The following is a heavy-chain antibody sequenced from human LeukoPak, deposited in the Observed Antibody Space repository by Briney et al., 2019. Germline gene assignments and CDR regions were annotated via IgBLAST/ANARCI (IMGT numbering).Heavy chain of an antibody. J-gene: IGHJ3*02. V-gene: IGHV4-39*01. Sequence: SETLSLTCIVSGGSISSSSYYWGWIRQPPGKGLEWIGSIYYRGSTNYNPSLESRVTISVDTSKNQFSLKLSSVTAADTAVYYCARHSYSSGWYRIWGQGTMVTVSS. CDR3: ARHSYSSGWYRI. D-gene: IGHD6-19*01. CDR2: IYYRGST. CDR1: GGSISSSSYY.